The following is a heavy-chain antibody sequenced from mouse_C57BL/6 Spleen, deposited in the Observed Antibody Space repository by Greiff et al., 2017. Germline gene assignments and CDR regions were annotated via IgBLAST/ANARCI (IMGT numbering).Heavy chain of an antibody. CDR1: GYTFTSYW. V-gene: IGHV1-5*01. CDR3: TKEDIGHSNYPAY. D-gene: IGHD2-5*01. CDR2: IYPGNSDT. J-gene: IGHJ3*01. Sequence: VQLQQSGTVLARPGASVKMSCKTSGYTFTSYWMHWVKQRPGQGLEWIGAIYPGNSDTSYNQKFKGKAKLTAVTSASTAYMELSSLTNEDSAVYYCTKEDIGHSNYPAYWGQGTLVTVSA.